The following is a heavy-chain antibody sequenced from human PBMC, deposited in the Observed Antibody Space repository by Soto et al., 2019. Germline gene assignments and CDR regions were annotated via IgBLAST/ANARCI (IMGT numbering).Heavy chain of an antibody. CDR1: GFTFSSYA. V-gene: IGHV3-23*01. D-gene: IGHD3-16*01. J-gene: IGHJ4*02. Sequence: EVQLLESGGGLVQPGGSLRLSCAASGFTFSSYAMSWVRQAPGKGLEWVSAISGSGGSTYYADSVKGRFTISRDNSKNTLDLQMNGLRAEDTAVYYCAKWGTGHQDYGDYWGQGTLVTVSS. CDR3: AKWGTGHQDYGDY. CDR2: ISGSGGST.